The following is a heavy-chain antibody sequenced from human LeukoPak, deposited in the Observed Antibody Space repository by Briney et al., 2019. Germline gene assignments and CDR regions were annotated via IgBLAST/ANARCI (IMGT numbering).Heavy chain of an antibody. CDR1: GYRFTSDG. CDR2: ISVNSGYT. Sequence: GASVKVSCKASGYRFTSDGIAWVRQAPGQGLERMGWISVNSGYTNYAQKVQGRVTMTADTSTSTVYMELRSLRSDDTATYYCARSREVTVSGPQFDYWGQGTLVTVSS. D-gene: IGHD4-23*01. V-gene: IGHV1-18*01. J-gene: IGHJ4*02. CDR3: ARSREVTVSGPQFDY.